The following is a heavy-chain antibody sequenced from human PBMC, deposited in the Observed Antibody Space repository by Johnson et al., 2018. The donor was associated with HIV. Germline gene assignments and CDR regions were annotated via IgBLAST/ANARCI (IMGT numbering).Heavy chain of an antibody. Sequence: QVQLVESGGGVVQPGRSLRLSCAASGFTFSSYGMHWVRQAPGKGLEWVAVISYDGSNKYYADSVKGRFTISRDTSKKSVFLQMNNLRPEDTAVYYCAKETRDSRSAFDVWGQGTLVTVSS. J-gene: IGHJ3*01. CDR2: ISYDGSNK. D-gene: IGHD4-11*01. CDR3: AKETRDSRSAFDV. V-gene: IGHV3-30*18. CDR1: GFTFSSYG.